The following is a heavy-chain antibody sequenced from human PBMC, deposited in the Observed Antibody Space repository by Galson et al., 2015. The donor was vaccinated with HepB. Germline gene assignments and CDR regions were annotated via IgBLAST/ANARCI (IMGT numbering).Heavy chain of an antibody. J-gene: IGHJ6*03. Sequence: TLSLTCAVYGGSFSGYYWSWIRQPPGKGLEWIGEINHSGSTNYNPSLKSRVTISVDTSKNQFSLKLSSVTAADTAVYYCARGAIDSSGYYYRYYYYYMDVWGKGTTVTVSS. D-gene: IGHD3-22*01. V-gene: IGHV4-34*01. CDR1: GGSFSGYY. CDR3: ARGAIDSSGYYYRYYYYYMDV. CDR2: INHSGST.